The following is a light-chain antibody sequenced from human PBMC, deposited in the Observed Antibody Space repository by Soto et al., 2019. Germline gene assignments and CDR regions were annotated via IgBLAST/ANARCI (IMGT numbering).Light chain of an antibody. CDR1: QDISSY. J-gene: IGKJ4*01. Sequence: DIQLTQSPSFLSASVGDRVTVACRASQDISSYLAWYQQTPGKAPKLLIYAASTLQSGVPSRFSGSGSGTEFTLTISSLQPEDFATYYCQQVNSYPLTFGGGTKVEIK. CDR3: QQVNSYPLT. CDR2: AAS. V-gene: IGKV1-9*01.